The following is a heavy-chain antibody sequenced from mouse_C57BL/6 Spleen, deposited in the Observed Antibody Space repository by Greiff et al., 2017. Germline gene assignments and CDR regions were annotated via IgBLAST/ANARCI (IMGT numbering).Heavy chain of an antibody. CDR3: ARPTTVVADWYFDV. CDR1: GFSLSTSGMG. J-gene: IGHJ1*03. Sequence: QVTLKESGPGILQSSQTLSLTCSFSGFSLSTSGMGVSWIRQPSGKGLEWLAHIYWDDDKRYNPSLKSRLTISKDTSRNQVFLKITRVDTADTATSYCARPTTVVADWYFDVWGTGTTVTVSS. D-gene: IGHD1-1*01. CDR2: IYWDDDK. V-gene: IGHV8-12*01.